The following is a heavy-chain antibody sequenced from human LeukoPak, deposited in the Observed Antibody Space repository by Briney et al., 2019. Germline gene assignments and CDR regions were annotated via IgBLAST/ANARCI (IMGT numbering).Heavy chain of an antibody. D-gene: IGHD4-11*01. J-gene: IGHJ4*02. CDR2: VYHSGST. Sequence: PSETLSLTCAVSGFSISSSYYWGWIRQPPGKGLEWMGTVYHSGSTHYNPSLKSRVTLSVDTSKNQFSLKLRSVTAADTAVYYCASLPSNTVTHDYWGQGTLVSASS. V-gene: IGHV4-38-2*01. CDR1: GFSISSSYY. CDR3: ASLPSNTVTHDY.